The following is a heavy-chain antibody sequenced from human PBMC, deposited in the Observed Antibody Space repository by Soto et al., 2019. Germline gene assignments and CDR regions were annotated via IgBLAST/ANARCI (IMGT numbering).Heavy chain of an antibody. D-gene: IGHD3-10*01. CDR3: ARQGTSRGSDYAAFDS. V-gene: IGHV5-51*01. Sequence: GESLKISCQASGYTFIYFWVAWVRQVPWKGLEWMGVVYPGASDIRYSPSFEGHVTISADKSTNTAYLQWSSLEAADTAIYYCARQGTSRGSDYAAFDSWGAGTLVTFS. CDR1: GYTFIYFW. CDR2: VYPGASDI. J-gene: IGHJ5*01.